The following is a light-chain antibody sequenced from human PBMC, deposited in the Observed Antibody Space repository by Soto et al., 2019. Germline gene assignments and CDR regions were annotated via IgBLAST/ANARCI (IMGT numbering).Light chain of an antibody. CDR1: SSDVGAYNY. CDR3: SSYTTSTTRV. Sequence: QSALTQPASVSVSPGQSITISCTGTSSDVGAYNYVSWYQHHPGNAPKLLIYDVSTRPSGVSNRFSGSKSGNTASLTISGLQAEDEADYYCSSYTTSTTRVFGTGTKVTVL. V-gene: IGLV2-14*03. J-gene: IGLJ1*01. CDR2: DVS.